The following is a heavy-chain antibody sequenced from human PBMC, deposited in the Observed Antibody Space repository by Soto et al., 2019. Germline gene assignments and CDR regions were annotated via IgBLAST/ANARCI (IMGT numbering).Heavy chain of an antibody. CDR2: ISGSGGST. CDR3: AKEHPKWMVLGVFDY. Sequence: HPGGSLRLSCAASGFTLSSYAMSWVRQAPGKGLEWVSAISGSGGSTYYADSVKGRFTISRDNSKNTLYLQMNNLRAEDRAVYYCAKEHPKWMVLGVFDYWGQGTLVTVSS. J-gene: IGHJ4*02. D-gene: IGHD6-19*01. V-gene: IGHV3-23*01. CDR1: GFTLSSYA.